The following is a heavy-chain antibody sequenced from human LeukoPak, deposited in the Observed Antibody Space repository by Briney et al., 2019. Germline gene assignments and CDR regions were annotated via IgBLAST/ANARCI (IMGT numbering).Heavy chain of an antibody. CDR3: ATSDTVSTYNWFDP. J-gene: IGHJ5*02. CDR2: IRYSGST. CDR1: GGSISSNTYF. V-gene: IGHV4-39*01. D-gene: IGHD5/OR15-5a*01. Sequence: SETLSLTCNVSGGSISSNTYFWGWIRRPPGKGLEWIGSIRYSGSTYYNPSLKSRVTISVDTSKDQFSLNLSSLTAADTAVYYCATSDTVSTYNWFDPWGQGTLVNVS.